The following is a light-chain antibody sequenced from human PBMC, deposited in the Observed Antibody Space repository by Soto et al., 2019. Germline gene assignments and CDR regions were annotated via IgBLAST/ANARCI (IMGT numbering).Light chain of an antibody. V-gene: IGKV1-39*01. Sequence: DIQMTQSPSSLSASVGDRVTITCRASQRISSYLNWYQQKPGKAPKLLIYAASSLQSGVPSRFSGSGSGTDFTLTISSLHPADFATYYCQQSYSTLYTFGQGTKLEIK. CDR1: QRISSY. CDR2: AAS. CDR3: QQSYSTLYT. J-gene: IGKJ2*01.